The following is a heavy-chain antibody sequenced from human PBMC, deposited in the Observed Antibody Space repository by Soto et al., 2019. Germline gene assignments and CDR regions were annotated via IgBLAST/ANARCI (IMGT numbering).Heavy chain of an antibody. J-gene: IGHJ6*02. CDR2: IYYSGST. V-gene: IGHV4-59*01. CDR3: ARGQGHYQGMDV. Sequence: SETLSLTCTVSGGSINSYYWSWIRQPPGEGLEWIGYIYYSGSTNYNPSLKSRVTMSVDTSKNQFSLKLSSVTAADTAVYYCARGQGHYQGMDVWGQGTTVTSP. CDR1: GGSINSYY.